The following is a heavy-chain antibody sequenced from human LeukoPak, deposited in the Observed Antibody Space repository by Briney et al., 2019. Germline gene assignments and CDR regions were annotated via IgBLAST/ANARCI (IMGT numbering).Heavy chain of an antibody. D-gene: IGHD2-2*01. CDR3: ARVWVVVVPPNNWFDP. CDR1: GGTFSSYA. J-gene: IGHJ5*02. V-gene: IGHV1-69*05. Sequence: SVKVSCKASGGTFSSYAISWVRQAPGQGLEWMGGIIPIFGTANYAQKFQGRVTITTDESTSTAYMELSSLRSEDTAVYYCARVWVVVVPPNNWFDPWGQGTLVTVSS. CDR2: IIPIFGTA.